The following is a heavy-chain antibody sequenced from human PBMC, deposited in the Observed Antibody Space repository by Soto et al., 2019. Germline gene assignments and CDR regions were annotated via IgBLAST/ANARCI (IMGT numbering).Heavy chain of an antibody. CDR2: VSAYNGNT. J-gene: IGHJ4*02. CDR1: GGTFSSYA. V-gene: IGHV1-18*01. CDR3: ARDAPPEDY. Sequence: ASVKVSCKASGGTFSSYAISWVRQAPGQGLEWMGWVSAYNGNTNYAQKLQGRVTMTTDTSTSTAYMELRSLRSDGTAVYYCARDAPPEDYWGQRTLVTVSS.